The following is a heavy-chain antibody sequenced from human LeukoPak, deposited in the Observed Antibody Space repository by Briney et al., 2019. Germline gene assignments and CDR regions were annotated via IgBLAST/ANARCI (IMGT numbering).Heavy chain of an antibody. D-gene: IGHD3-10*01. CDR3: ATSRLPGWFDP. Sequence: GGSLRLSCAASGLTVSSNYMSWARQAPGKGLECVSVIYSGDTTYYRDSVKGRFTISRDNSKNTLYLQMNNLRVEDTAVYYCATSRLPGWFDPWSQGTLVIVSS. CDR1: GLTVSSNY. J-gene: IGHJ5*02. CDR2: IYSGDTT. V-gene: IGHV3-53*01.